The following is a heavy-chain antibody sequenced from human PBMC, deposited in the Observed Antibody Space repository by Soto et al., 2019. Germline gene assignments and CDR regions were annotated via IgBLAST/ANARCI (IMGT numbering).Heavy chain of an antibody. V-gene: IGHV4-31*03. J-gene: IGHJ4*02. D-gene: IGHD3-16*01. CDR3: ARDRIMLTFAGGSEEWGIAS. CDR1: GDSITSGVHY. Sequence: QVQLQESGPGLVKPSQTLSLTCTVSGDSITSGVHYWSWIRQHPGKGLEWIGYIFYSGISYYNPSRRSRVNKSVDSPKNQFSLTLSSLTAADTAVYYCARDRIMLTFAGGSEEWGIASWGQVTLVTVSS. CDR2: IFYSGIS.